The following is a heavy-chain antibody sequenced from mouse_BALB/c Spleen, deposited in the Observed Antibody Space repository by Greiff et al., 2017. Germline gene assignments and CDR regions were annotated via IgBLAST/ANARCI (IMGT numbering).Heavy chain of an antibody. D-gene: IGHD1-2*01. V-gene: IGHV5-17*02. CDR3: ARSFYYGYRLGAMDY. CDR1: GFTFSSFG. Sequence: EVQLVESGGGLVQPGGSRKLSCAASGFTFSSFGMHWVRQAPEKGLEWVAYISSGSSTIDYADTVKGRFTISRDNPKNTLFLQMTSLRSEDTAMYYCARSFYYGYRLGAMDYWGQGTSVTVSA. CDR2: ISSGSSTI. J-gene: IGHJ4*01.